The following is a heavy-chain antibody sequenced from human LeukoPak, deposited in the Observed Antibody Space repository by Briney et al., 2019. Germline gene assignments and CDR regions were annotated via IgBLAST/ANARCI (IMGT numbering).Heavy chain of an antibody. D-gene: IGHD3-10*01. V-gene: IGHV3-33*01. Sequence: PGGSLRLSCAASGFTFSSYGMHWVRQAPGKGLEWVAVIWYDGSNKYYADSVKGRFTISRDNSKNTLYLQMNSLRAEDTAVYYCASSYGSGSDGFWGQGTLVTVSS. CDR2: IWYDGSNK. CDR1: GFTFSSYG. J-gene: IGHJ4*02. CDR3: ASSYGSGSDGF.